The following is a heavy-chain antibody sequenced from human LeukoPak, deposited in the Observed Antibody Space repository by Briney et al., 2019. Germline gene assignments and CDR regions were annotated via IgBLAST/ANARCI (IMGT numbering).Heavy chain of an antibody. J-gene: IGHJ4*02. Sequence: GASVTVSCKASGYTFTGYYMHWVRQAPGQGLEWMGWINPNSGGTNYAQKFQGRVTMTRDTSISTAYMELSRLRSDDTAVYYCAREGVTGYYYDSSGYGSPRAFDYWGQGTLVTVSS. V-gene: IGHV1-2*02. CDR3: AREGVTGYYYDSSGYGSPRAFDY. CDR1: GYTFTGYY. D-gene: IGHD3-22*01. CDR2: INPNSGGT.